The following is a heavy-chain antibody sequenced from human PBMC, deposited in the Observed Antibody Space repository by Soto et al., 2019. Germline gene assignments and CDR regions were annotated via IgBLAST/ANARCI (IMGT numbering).Heavy chain of an antibody. CDR3: ASESPFRVPLDY. D-gene: IGHD2-2*01. CDR2: ISYDGSNK. Sequence: QVQLVESGGGVVQPGRSLRLSCAASGFTFSSYAMHWVRQAPGKGLEWVAVISYDGSNKYYADSVKGRFTISRDNSKNTLYLQMNSLRAEDTAVYYCASESPFRVPLDYWGQGTLVTVSS. J-gene: IGHJ4*02. CDR1: GFTFSSYA. V-gene: IGHV3-30-3*01.